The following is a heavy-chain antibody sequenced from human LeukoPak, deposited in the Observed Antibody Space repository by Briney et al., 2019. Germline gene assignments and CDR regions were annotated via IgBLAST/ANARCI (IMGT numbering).Heavy chain of an antibody. CDR1: GFTFSDYY. CDR3: ARSILPAANAIDY. V-gene: IGHV3-11*04. J-gene: IGHJ4*02. D-gene: IGHD2-2*01. CDR2: ISSSGSTI. Sequence: PGGSLRLSCAASGFTFSDYYMNWIRQAPGKGLEWVSYISSSGSTISYADSVKGRFTVSRDNAKNSLYLQMNSLRAEDTAMYYCARSILPAANAIDYWGQGTLVTVSS.